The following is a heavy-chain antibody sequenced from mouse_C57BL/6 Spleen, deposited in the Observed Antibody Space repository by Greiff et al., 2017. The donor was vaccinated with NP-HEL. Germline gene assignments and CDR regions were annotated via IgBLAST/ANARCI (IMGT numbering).Heavy chain of an antibody. Sequence: DVMLVESGGDLVKPGGSLKLSCAASGFTFSSYGMSWVRQTPDKRLEWVATISSGGSYTYYPDSVKGRFTISRDNAKNTLYLQMSSLKSEDTAMYYCARQGDGLYAMDYWGQGTSVTVSS. CDR3: ARQGDGLYAMDY. CDR2: ISSGGSYT. J-gene: IGHJ4*01. V-gene: IGHV5-6*02. CDR1: GFTFSSYG. D-gene: IGHD2-3*01.